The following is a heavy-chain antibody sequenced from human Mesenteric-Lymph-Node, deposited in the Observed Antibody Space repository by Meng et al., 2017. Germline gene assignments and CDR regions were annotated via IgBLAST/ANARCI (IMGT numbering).Heavy chain of an antibody. V-gene: IGHV6-1*01. D-gene: IGHD6-19*01. CDR2: TYYRSKWYT. CDR3: ARSGSSGWIDY. J-gene: IGHJ4*02. Sequence: VPLRQSRPSLGKPSHTPSLTCGMSGDSFSSNRAAWNWIRHSPSRGLEWLGRTYYRSKWYTEYAESVKSRIIINPDTSKNQFSLQLNSVSPEDAAVYYCARSGSSGWIDYWGQGTLVTVPS. CDR1: GDSFSSNRAA.